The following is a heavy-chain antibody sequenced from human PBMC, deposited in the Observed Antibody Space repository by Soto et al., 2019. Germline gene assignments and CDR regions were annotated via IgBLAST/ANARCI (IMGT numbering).Heavy chain of an antibody. J-gene: IGHJ4*02. CDR3: ARESTYSSSPNY. V-gene: IGHV4-34*01. Sequence: SETLSLTCAVYGGSFSGYYWSWIRQPPGKGLEWIGEINHSGSTNYNPSLKSRVTISVDTSKNQFSLKLSSVTAADTAVYYCARESTYSSSPNYWGQGTLVTVS. CDR2: INHSGST. CDR1: GGSFSGYY. D-gene: IGHD6-13*01.